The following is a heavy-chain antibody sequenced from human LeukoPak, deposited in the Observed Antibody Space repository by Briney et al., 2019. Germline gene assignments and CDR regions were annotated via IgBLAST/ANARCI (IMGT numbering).Heavy chain of an antibody. CDR3: ARDAEWELLDYYYYYMDV. D-gene: IGHD1-26*01. Sequence: PSETLSRTCAVYGGSFSGYYWSWIRQPPGKGLEWIGEINHSGSTNYNPSLKSRVTISVDTSKNQFSLKLSSVTAADTAVYYCARDAEWELLDYYYYYMDVWGKGTTVTVSS. CDR1: GGSFSGYY. CDR2: INHSGST. J-gene: IGHJ6*03. V-gene: IGHV4-34*01.